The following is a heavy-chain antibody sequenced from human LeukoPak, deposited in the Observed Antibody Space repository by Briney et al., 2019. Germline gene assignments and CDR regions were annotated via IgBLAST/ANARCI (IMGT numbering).Heavy chain of an antibody. J-gene: IGHJ4*01. CDR2: IYYSRST. V-gene: IGHV4-31*11. CDR3: AQTKESGYASPVFQY. Sequence: PSETLSLTCAVSGGSISSGADYWSWIRQHPGRGLEWIGYIYYSRSTYYNPSLKRRVTISVDTSKNQFSLNLTSVTAADTAVYYCAQTKESGYASPVFQYWGHGTLVTVSS. CDR1: GGSISSGADY. D-gene: IGHD5-12*01.